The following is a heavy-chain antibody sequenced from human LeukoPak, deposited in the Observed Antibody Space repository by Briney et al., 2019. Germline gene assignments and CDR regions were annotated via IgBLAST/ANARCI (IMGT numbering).Heavy chain of an antibody. CDR2: IIPIFGTA. Sequence: SVKVSCKASGGTFSSYAISWVRQAPGQGLEWMGGIIPIFGTANYAQKFQGRVAITADESTSTAYMELSSLRSEDTAVYYCARDSEGRGELLPHAFDIWGQGTMVTVSS. V-gene: IGHV1-69*01. J-gene: IGHJ3*02. CDR1: GGTFSSYA. D-gene: IGHD1-26*01. CDR3: ARDSEGRGELLPHAFDI.